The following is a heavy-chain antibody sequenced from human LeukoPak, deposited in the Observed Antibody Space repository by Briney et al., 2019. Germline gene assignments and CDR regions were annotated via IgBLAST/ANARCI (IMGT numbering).Heavy chain of an antibody. CDR1: GGSISSGDYY. V-gene: IGHV4-61*08. D-gene: IGHD6-13*01. J-gene: IGHJ4*02. Sequence: SQTLSLTCTVSGGSISSGDYYWSWIRQPPGKGLEWIGYIYYSGSTNYNPSLKSRVTISVDTSKNQFSLKLSSVTAADTAVYYCARVRGIAAAGSLLDYWGQGTLVTVSS. CDR2: IYYSGST. CDR3: ARVRGIAAAGSLLDY.